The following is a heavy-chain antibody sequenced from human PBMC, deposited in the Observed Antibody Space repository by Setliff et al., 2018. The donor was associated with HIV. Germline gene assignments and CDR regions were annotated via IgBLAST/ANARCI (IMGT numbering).Heavy chain of an antibody. CDR1: GFTFSSYS. CDR3: ARLGSGWSGISHFDY. V-gene: IGHV3-48*01. CDR2: ISSSSSTI. Sequence: GGSLRLSCAASGFTFSSYSMNWVRQAPGKGLEWVSYISSSSSTIYYADSVKGRFTISRDNAKNSLYLQMNSLRAEDTAVYYCARLGSGWSGISHFDYWGQGTLVTVSS. J-gene: IGHJ4*02. D-gene: IGHD6-19*01.